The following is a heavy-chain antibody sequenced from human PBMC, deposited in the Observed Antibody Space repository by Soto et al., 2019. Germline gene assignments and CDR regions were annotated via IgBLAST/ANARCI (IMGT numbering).Heavy chain of an antibody. CDR3: ATGSSWQAFFDY. D-gene: IGHD6-13*01. V-gene: IGHV1-18*01. J-gene: IGHJ4*02. Sequence: WVRQAPGQGLEWMGWISTYNGQTKYAQHLQGRVTMATDTSTSTAFVELMSLRSDDTAVYYCATGSSWQAFFDYWGQGTLVTVSS. CDR2: ISTYNGQT.